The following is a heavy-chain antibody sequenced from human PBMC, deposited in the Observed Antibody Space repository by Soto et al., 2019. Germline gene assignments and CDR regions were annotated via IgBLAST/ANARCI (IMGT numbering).Heavy chain of an antibody. CDR2: IDPRSGGT. Sequence: SVKGSCKASGYIFTDHYLHWGRQAPVQGLEWVGWIDPRSGGTSYALKFHGRVTMTRDTSISTAYMEVSRLGSDDAAVYFCARDGPRGITGSRWYYYGLDVWGQGTTVTVSS. J-gene: IGHJ6*02. CDR1: GYIFTDHY. D-gene: IGHD1-20*01. V-gene: IGHV1-2*02. CDR3: ARDGPRGITGSRWYYYGLDV.